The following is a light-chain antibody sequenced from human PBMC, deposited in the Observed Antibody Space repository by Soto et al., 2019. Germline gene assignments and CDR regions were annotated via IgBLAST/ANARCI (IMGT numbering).Light chain of an antibody. V-gene: IGKV3-15*01. J-gene: IGKJ5*01. Sequence: EIVMTQSPATLSVSPGERATLSCRAGQNIHTNLAWYQQKPGQAPRLLFYGASTGATGLPARFSGSGSGTDFTLTISSLEPEDFAVYYCQQRSNWPKITFGQGTRLEIK. CDR3: QQRSNWPKIT. CDR2: GAS. CDR1: QNIHTN.